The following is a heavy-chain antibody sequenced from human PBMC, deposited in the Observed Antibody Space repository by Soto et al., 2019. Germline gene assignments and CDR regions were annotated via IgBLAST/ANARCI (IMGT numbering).Heavy chain of an antibody. CDR2: TYYRSKWFD. V-gene: IGHV6-1*01. CDR1: GDSVSSKSAA. D-gene: IGHD6-6*01. Sequence: QVQLQQSGPGLVKPSQSLSLTCAISGDSVSSKSAAWHWIRQSPSRGLEWLGKTYYRSKWFDDYAVFVKGRMTIKPDTSKNQFSLQLNSMTPEDTAVYYCARDTSNWSFADYWGQGTLVTVSS. J-gene: IGHJ4*02. CDR3: ARDTSNWSFADY.